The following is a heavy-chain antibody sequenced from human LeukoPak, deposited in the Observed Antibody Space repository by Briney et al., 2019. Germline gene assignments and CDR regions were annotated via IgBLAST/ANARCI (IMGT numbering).Heavy chain of an antibody. CDR3: ARDRTWYSSGWYLFDY. CDR1: GYTFTSYG. J-gene: IGHJ4*02. CDR2: ISAYNGNT. V-gene: IGHV1-18*01. D-gene: IGHD6-19*01. Sequence: GASVKVSCTASGYTFTSYGISWVRQAPGQGLEWMGWISAYNGNTNYAQKLQGRVTMTTDTSTSTAYMELRSLRSDDTAVYYCARDRTWYSSGWYLFDYWGQGTLVTVSS.